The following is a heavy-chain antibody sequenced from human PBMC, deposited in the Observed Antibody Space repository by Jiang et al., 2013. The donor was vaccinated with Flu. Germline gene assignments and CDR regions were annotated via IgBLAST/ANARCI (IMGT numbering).Heavy chain of an antibody. Sequence: GLVKPSETLSLTCAVYGGSFSGYYWSWIRQAPGKGLEWIGEINHSGSTNYNPSLKSRVTISVDTSKNQFSLKLSSVTAADTAVYYCASALDDCSGGSCKGAEYFQHWGQGTLVTVSS. CDR3: ASALDDCSGGSCKGAEYFQH. CDR1: GGSFSGYY. D-gene: IGHD2-15*01. V-gene: IGHV4-34*01. J-gene: IGHJ1*01. CDR2: INHSGST.